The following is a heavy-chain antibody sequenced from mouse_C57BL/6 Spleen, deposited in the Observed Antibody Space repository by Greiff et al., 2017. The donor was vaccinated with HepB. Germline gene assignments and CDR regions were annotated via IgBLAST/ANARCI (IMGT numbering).Heavy chain of an antibody. CDR1: GYAFSSSW. V-gene: IGHV1-82*01. J-gene: IGHJ2*01. D-gene: IGHD3-2*02. CDR2: IYPGDGDT. CDR3: ARSWGGYYFDY. Sequence: QVQLQQSGPELVKPGASVKISCKASGYAFSSSWMNWVKQRPGKGLEWIGRIYPGDGDTNYNGKFKGKATLTADKSSSTAYMQLSSLTSEDSAVYFCARSWGGYYFDYWGQGTTLTVSS.